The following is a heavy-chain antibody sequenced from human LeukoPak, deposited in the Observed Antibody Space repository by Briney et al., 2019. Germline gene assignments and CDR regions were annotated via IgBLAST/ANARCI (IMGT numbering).Heavy chain of an antibody. J-gene: IGHJ4*02. D-gene: IGHD4-17*01. V-gene: IGHV1-18*01. CDR1: GYTFTYYG. CDR2: ISAYNGNT. Sequence: ASVKVTFKGTGYTFTYYGSSWVRQPPAQGLEWMGWISAYNGNTNYAQRLQGRVTMTTDTSTSTAYMELRSLRSDDTAVYYCARDDRLRADYWGQGTLVTVSS. CDR3: ARDDRLRADY.